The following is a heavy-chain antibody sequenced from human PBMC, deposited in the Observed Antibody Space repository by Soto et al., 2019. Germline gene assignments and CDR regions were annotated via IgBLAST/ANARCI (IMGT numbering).Heavy chain of an antibody. V-gene: IGHV4-39*01. J-gene: IGHJ4*02. D-gene: IGHD4-17*01. CDR2: IFYGGSA. Sequence: QLQLQESGPGLVKPSETLSLSCTVSGGSIISSSFYWGWIRQPPGKGLEWVGSIFYGGSAYYNPSLKRRVTMTVDTSKTQSSLKLNSVTAADTAVYDCARHRAYGDYARSDFDYWGQGTRGTVSS. CDR1: GGSIISSSFY. CDR3: ARHRAYGDYARSDFDY.